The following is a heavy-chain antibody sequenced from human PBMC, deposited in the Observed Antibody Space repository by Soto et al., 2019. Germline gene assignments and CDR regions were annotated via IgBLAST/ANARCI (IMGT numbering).Heavy chain of an antibody. D-gene: IGHD2-2*02. V-gene: IGHV3-33*01. CDR3: ARVRGCSSTSCYSYYYGMDV. J-gene: IGHJ6*02. CDR2: IWYDGSNK. CDR1: GFTFSSYG. Sequence: VGSLRLSCAASGFTFSSYGMHWVRQAPGKGLEWVAVIWYDGSNKYYADSVKGRFTISRDNSKNTLYLQMNSLRAEDTAVYYCARVRGCSSTSCYSYYYGMDVWGQGTTVTVSS.